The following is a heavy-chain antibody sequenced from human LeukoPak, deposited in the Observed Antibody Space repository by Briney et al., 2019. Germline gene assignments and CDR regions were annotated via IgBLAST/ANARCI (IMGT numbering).Heavy chain of an antibody. D-gene: IGHD3-10*01. CDR1: GGSFSGYY. CDR3: ARGRPYYYGSGRTRKRNWFDP. J-gene: IGHJ5*02. CDR2: INHSGST. V-gene: IGHV4-34*01. Sequence: SETLSLTCAVYGGSFSGYYWSWIRQPPGKGLEWIGEINHSGSTNYNPSLKSRVTISVDTSKNQFSLKLSSVTAADTAVYYCARGRPYYYGSGRTRKRNWFDPWGQGTLVTVSS.